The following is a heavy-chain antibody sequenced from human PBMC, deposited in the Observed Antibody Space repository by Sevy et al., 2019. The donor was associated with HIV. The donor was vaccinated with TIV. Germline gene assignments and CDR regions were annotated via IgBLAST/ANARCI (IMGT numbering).Heavy chain of an antibody. Sequence: ASVKVSCKSSGYTFTDYYMHWVRQAPGQGLEWMGWINPNNGDSRSTQKFQGRVTLTRDMSISTAYVELSRLRSDDTAIYFFTRDDIYTHPWEFDWWSHGALVTVSS. CDR2: INPNNGDS. CDR1: GYTFTDYY. J-gene: IGHJ4*01. D-gene: IGHD1-26*01. CDR3: TRDDIYTHPWEFDW. V-gene: IGHV1-2*02.